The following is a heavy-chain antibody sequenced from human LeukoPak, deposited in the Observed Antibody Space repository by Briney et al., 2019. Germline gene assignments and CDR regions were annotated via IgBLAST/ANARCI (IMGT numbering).Heavy chain of an antibody. J-gene: IGHJ4*02. Sequence: GESLKISCKGSGYSFTSYWIGWVRQMPGKGLEWMGIIYPGDSDIRYSPSFQGQVTISADKSISTAYLQWSGLKASDTAMYYCASRINSSGRDYFDYWGQGTLVTVSS. V-gene: IGHV5-51*01. D-gene: IGHD6-19*01. CDR2: IYPGDSDI. CDR3: ASRINSSGRDYFDY. CDR1: GYSFTSYW.